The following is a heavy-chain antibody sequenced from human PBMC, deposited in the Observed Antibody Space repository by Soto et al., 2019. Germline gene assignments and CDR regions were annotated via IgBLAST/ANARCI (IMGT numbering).Heavy chain of an antibody. J-gene: IGHJ5*02. CDR2: ITSDGKSK. D-gene: IGHD2-21*02. CDR3: ARESGDWPLNWFDP. CDR1: GFNFSNHW. V-gene: IGHV3-74*01. Sequence: GSLRLSCAASGFNFSNHWMHWVRQRPAEGLVWVSRITSDGKSKAYAESVKGRFAISSDNAKNTLYLQMNGLTAEDTAVYYCARESGDWPLNWFDPWGQGTLVTVSS.